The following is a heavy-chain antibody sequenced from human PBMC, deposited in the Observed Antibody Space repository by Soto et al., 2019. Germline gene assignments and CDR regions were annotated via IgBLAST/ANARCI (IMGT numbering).Heavy chain of an antibody. D-gene: IGHD5-12*01. CDR2: ISWNSGSI. Sequence: GVSLRFSCAASGFTFDDYAMHWVRQAPGKGLEWVSGISWNSGSIGYADSVKGRFTISRDNAKNSLYLQMNSLRAEDTALCYCAKYSGYDAFDIWGQGTMVTVAS. V-gene: IGHV3-9*01. J-gene: IGHJ3*02. CDR1: GFTFDDYA. CDR3: AKYSGYDAFDI.